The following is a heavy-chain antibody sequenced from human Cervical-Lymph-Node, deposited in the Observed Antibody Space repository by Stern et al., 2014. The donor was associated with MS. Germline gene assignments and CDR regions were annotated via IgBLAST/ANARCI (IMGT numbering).Heavy chain of an antibody. D-gene: IGHD5-24*01. CDR3: ARHGEDGYKGFDY. CDR1: GYRFTSYW. Sequence: EVQLVESGAEVKKPGESLKISCKGSGYRFTSYWIVWVRQMPGKGPEWMGIIHPADSVPRYTPSFQGQVTIAVDKSISTAYLQWSSLKASDTAIYYCARHGEDGYKGFDYWGQGTLVTVSS. CDR2: IHPADSVP. V-gene: IGHV5-51*01. J-gene: IGHJ4*02.